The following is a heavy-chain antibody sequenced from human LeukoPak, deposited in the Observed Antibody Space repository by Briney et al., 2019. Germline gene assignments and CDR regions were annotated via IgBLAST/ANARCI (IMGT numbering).Heavy chain of an antibody. D-gene: IGHD3-10*01. Sequence: YIYYSGSTYYNPSLKSRVTISVDTSKNQFSLKLSSVTAADTAVYYCARGRLWFGEYYFDYWGQGTLVTVSS. CDR2: IYYSGST. V-gene: IGHV4-31*02. CDR3: ARGRLWFGEYYFDY. J-gene: IGHJ4*02.